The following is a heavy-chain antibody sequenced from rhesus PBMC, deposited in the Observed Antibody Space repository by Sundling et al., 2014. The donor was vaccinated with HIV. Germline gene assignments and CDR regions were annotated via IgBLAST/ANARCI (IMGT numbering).Heavy chain of an antibody. V-gene: IGHV3-67*01. J-gene: IGHJ5-1*01. CDR1: GFTFDDYA. CDR3: ARVGHDYGNQRGTVDV. D-gene: IGHD4-17*01. CDR2: ISWNADRT. Sequence: VQLVESGGGVVQPGGSLRLSCVASGFTFDDYAMHWVRQVPGKGLEWVSDISWNADRTGYADSVKGRFTISRDNAKNSLYLQLSSLRAEDTGFYYCARVGHDYGNQRGTVDVWGPGVLVTVSS.